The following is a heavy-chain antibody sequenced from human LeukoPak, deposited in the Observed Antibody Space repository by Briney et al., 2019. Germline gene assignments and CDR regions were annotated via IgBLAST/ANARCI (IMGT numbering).Heavy chain of an antibody. CDR1: GFTFSSYG. V-gene: IGHV3-33*01. Sequence: GGSLRLSCAASGFTFSSYGMHWVRQAPGKGLEGVAVIWYDGSNKYYADSVKGRFTISRDNSKNTLYLQMNSLRAEDTAVYYCARGGVLRFLEWLPPWYYYGMDVWGQGTTVTVSS. CDR3: ARGGVLRFLEWLPPWYYYGMDV. D-gene: IGHD3-3*01. CDR2: IWYDGSNK. J-gene: IGHJ6*02.